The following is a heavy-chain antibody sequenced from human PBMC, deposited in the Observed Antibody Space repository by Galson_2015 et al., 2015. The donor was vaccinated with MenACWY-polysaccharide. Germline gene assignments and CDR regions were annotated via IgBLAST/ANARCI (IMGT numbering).Heavy chain of an antibody. CDR1: GYTFTSYG. CDR3: SRVYYDFWSGYYPLLDY. Sequence: SVKVSCKASGYTFTSYGISWVRQAPGQGLEWMGWISAYNGNTNYAQKLQGRVTMTTDTSTSTAYMELRSLRSDDTAVYYCSRVYYDFWSGYYPLLDYWGQGTLVTVSS. J-gene: IGHJ4*02. D-gene: IGHD3-3*01. V-gene: IGHV1-18*01. CDR2: ISAYNGNT.